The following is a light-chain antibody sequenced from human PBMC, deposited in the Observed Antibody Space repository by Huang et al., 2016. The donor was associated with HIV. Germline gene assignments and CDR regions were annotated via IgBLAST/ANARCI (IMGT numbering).Light chain of an antibody. CDR1: QSVSSSY. Sequence: EIVLTQSPGTLSLSPGERATLSCRASQSVSSSYLAWYQQKPGQAPRLLIYGASSRATGIPDRCSGSGSGADFTLTISRLEPEDFGVYYCQQYGSSLMYSFGQGAKLEIK. CDR2: GAS. CDR3: QQYGSSLMYS. V-gene: IGKV3-20*01. J-gene: IGKJ2*03.